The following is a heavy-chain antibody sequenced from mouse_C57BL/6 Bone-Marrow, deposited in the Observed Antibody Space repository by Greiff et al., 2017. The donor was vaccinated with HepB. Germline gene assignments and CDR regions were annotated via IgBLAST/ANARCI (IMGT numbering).Heavy chain of an antibody. J-gene: IGHJ1*03. CDR3: ARRVAMVTGGPWYFDV. V-gene: IGHV1-55*01. Sequence: QVQLQQLGAELVKPGASVKMSCKASGYTFTSYWITWVKQRPGQGLEWIGDIYPGSGSTNYNEKFKSKATLTVDTSSSTAYMQLSSLTSEDSAVYYCARRVAMVTGGPWYFDVWGTGTTVTVSS. CDR2: IYPGSGST. D-gene: IGHD2-2*01. CDR1: GYTFTSYW.